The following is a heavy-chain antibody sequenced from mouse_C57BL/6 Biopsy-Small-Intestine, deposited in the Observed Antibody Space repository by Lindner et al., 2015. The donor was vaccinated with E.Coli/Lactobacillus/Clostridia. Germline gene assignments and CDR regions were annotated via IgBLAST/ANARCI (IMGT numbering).Heavy chain of an antibody. CDR2: SRNKANDYTT. CDR3: ARDLGAMDY. CDR1: GFTFSDFY. Sequence: VQLQESGGGLVQPGRSLRLSCATSGFTFSDFYMEWVRQAPGKGLEWIAASRNKANDYTTEYSASVKGRFIVSRDTSQSILYLQMNALRAEDTAIYYCARDLGAMDYWGQGTSVTVSS. D-gene: IGHD4-1*01. V-gene: IGHV7-1*01. J-gene: IGHJ4*01.